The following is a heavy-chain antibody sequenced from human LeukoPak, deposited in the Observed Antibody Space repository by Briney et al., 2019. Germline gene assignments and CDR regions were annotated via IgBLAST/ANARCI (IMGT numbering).Heavy chain of an antibody. J-gene: IGHJ4*02. D-gene: IGHD3-22*01. CDR2: IKPKSGGT. V-gene: IGHV1-2*02. Sequence: ASVKASCKASGYTFTDYFIHWVRQAPGQGPEWMGWIKPKSGGTNYAQKFQARVTMTKDTSISTVYMDLSRLTSDDTAVYYCARGSSDYYLTKDYWGQGTLVTVSS. CDR1: GYTFTDYF. CDR3: ARGSSDYYLTKDY.